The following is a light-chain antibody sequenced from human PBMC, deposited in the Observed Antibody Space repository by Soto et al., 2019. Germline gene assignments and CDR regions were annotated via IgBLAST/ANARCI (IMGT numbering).Light chain of an antibody. J-gene: IGKJ1*01. V-gene: IGKV1-39*01. Sequence: DIQMTQSPSSLSASVGDRVTITCRASQSISSYLNWYQQKPGKAPKLLIYAASSLQSGVPSRFSGGGSGTDFNLTISSLQPEDFATYYCQQSYSTPRTFGQGTTVEIK. CDR2: AAS. CDR3: QQSYSTPRT. CDR1: QSISSY.